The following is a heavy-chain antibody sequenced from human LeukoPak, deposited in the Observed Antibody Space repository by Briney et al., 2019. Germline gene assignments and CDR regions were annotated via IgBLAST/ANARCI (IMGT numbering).Heavy chain of an antibody. Sequence: SETLSLTCTISGGSISSSSYYWGWIRQPPGKGLEWIGSIYYSGSTYYNPSLKSRVTISVDTSKNQFSLKLSSVTAADTAVYYCARGTGGTAMVKGEITGYYYYYMDVWGKGTTVTVSS. CDR1: GGSISSSSYY. J-gene: IGHJ6*03. CDR3: ARGTGGTAMVKGEITGYYYYYMDV. D-gene: IGHD5-18*01. V-gene: IGHV4-39*07. CDR2: IYYSGST.